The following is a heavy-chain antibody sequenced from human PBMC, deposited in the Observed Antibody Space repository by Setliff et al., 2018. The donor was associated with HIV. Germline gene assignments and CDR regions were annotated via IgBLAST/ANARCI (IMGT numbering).Heavy chain of an antibody. CDR3: AKGGGLSFRYHDWFVKI. D-gene: IGHD3-9*01. CDR1: GDKYNNYW. V-gene: IGHV5-51*01. CDR2: IYPSDSDT. Sequence: GESLKISCKDSGDKYNNYWLGWVRQMPGEGLEWIGVIYPSDSDTGYSPSFKGQVTISADKSINTAYLQWSGLRASDTAMYYCAKGGGLSFRYHDWFVKIWGQGTLVTV. J-gene: IGHJ3*02.